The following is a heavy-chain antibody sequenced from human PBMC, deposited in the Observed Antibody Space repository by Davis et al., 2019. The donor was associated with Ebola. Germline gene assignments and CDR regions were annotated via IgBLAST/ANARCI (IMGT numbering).Heavy chain of an antibody. Sequence: MPSETLSLTCTVSGASTSSSYWSWIRQPPGKGLEWIGYIYYSGSTNNNPSLKSRVTISVDTSKNQFSLKLSSVTAADTAVYYCARLSSTGHLDYWGQGTLVTVSS. CDR2: IYYSGST. D-gene: IGHD6-19*01. CDR1: GASTSSSY. J-gene: IGHJ4*02. CDR3: ARLSSTGHLDY. V-gene: IGHV4-59*08.